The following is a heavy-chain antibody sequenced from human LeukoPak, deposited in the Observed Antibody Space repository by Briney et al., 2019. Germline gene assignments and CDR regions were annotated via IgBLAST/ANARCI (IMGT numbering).Heavy chain of an antibody. D-gene: IGHD2-15*01. CDR1: GFTFNTYT. Sequence: GGSLRLSCVASGFTFNTYTMNWVRQAPGKGLEWVSYITSSSSTIYYADSVKGRFTISRDNAKNSLYLQMNSLRAEDTAVYYCATSRGWFDPWGQGTLVTVSS. CDR2: ITSSSSTI. CDR3: ATSRGWFDP. V-gene: IGHV3-48*01. J-gene: IGHJ5*02.